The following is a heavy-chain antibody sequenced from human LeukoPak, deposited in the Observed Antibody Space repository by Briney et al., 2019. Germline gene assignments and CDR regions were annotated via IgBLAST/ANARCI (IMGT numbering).Heavy chain of an antibody. Sequence: ASVKVSFKASGYTFTGYYMHWVRQAPGQGLEWMGRINPNSGGTNYAQKFQGRVTMTKDTSISTAYMELSRLRSDDTAVYYCARDLLLVRSSWHVKVGAFDIWGQGTMVTVSS. CDR3: ARDLLLVRSSWHVKVGAFDI. J-gene: IGHJ3*02. V-gene: IGHV1-2*06. CDR2: INPNSGGT. D-gene: IGHD6-13*01. CDR1: GYTFTGYY.